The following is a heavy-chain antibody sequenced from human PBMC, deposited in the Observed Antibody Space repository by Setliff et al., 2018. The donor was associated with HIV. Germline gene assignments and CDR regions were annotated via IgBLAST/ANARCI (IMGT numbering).Heavy chain of an antibody. CDR1: GFNFDDFG. CDR2: MSWNGDRI. V-gene: IGHV3-20*04. Sequence: GGSLRLSCTSSGFNFDDFGMAWVRQAPGKGLQWVSGMSWNGDRILYADSVKGRFTISRDNAKNSLYLQMNSLRDEDTALYYCAKSPNRYSPLDWFDPWGQGTLVTVSS. CDR3: AKSPNRYSPLDWFDP. D-gene: IGHD5-18*01. J-gene: IGHJ5*02.